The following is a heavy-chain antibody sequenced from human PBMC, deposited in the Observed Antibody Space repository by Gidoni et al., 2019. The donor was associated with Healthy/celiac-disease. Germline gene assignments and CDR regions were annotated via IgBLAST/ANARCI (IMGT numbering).Heavy chain of an antibody. CDR2: INHSGST. CDR3: ARGLSPGIAAARPTQFDY. CDR1: GGSFSGYY. V-gene: IGHV4-34*01. J-gene: IGHJ4*02. Sequence: QVQLQQWGAGLLKPSETLSLTCAVYGGSFSGYYWSWIRQPPGKGLEWIGEINHSGSTNYNPYLKSRVTISVDKSKNQFSLKLSSVTAADTAVYYCARGLSPGIAAARPTQFDYWGQGTLVTVSS. D-gene: IGHD6-13*01.